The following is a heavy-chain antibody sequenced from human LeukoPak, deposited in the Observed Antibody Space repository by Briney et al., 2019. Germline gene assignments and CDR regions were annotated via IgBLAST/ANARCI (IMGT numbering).Heavy chain of an antibody. CDR3: ARGPAASGYYDSRGRYGYFDY. V-gene: IGHV3-48*03. Sequence: QPGGSLRLSCAASGFTFSSYEMNWVRQAPGKGLEWVSYISSSGSTIYYADSAKGRFTISRDNAKNSLYLQMNSLRAEDTAVYYCARGPAASGYYDSRGRYGYFDYWGQGTLVTVSS. J-gene: IGHJ4*02. CDR1: GFTFSSYE. CDR2: ISSSGSTI. D-gene: IGHD3-22*01.